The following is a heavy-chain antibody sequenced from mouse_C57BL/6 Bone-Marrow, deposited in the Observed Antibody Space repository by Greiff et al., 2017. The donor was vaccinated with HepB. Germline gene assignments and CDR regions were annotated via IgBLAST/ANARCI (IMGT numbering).Heavy chain of an antibody. V-gene: IGHV1-64*01. Sequence: QVQLKESGAELVKPGASVKLSCKASGYTFTSYWMHWVKQRPGQGLEWIGMIHPNSGSTNYNEKFKSKATLTVDKSSSTAYMQLSSLTSEDSAVYYCAYDYDVFDYWGQGTTLTVSS. CDR2: IHPNSGST. D-gene: IGHD2-4*01. J-gene: IGHJ2*01. CDR3: AYDYDVFDY. CDR1: GYTFTSYW.